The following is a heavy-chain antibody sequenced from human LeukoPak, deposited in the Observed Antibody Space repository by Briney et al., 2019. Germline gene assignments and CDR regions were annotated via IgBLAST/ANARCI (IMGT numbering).Heavy chain of an antibody. J-gene: IGHJ4*02. CDR2: IYYRGST. V-gene: IGHV4-59*08. Sequence: SETLSLTCTVSGGSISSYYWSWIRQPPGKGLEWIGYIYYRGSTNYNPSLKSRVTISVDTSKNQFSLKLSSVTVADTAVYYCAGHHPRNTVDFWGQGTLVTVSS. D-gene: IGHD2/OR15-2a*01. CDR3: AGHHPRNTVDF. CDR1: GGSISSYY.